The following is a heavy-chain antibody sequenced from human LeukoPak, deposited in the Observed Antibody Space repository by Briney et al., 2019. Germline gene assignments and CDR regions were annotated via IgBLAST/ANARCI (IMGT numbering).Heavy chain of an antibody. CDR3: ARGLWIAAAAS. D-gene: IGHD6-13*01. V-gene: IGHV4-39*07. Sequence: TSETLSLTCTVSGGSISSSSYYWSWIRQPPGKGLEWIGEINHSGSTNYNPSLKSRVTISVDTSKNQFSLKLSSVTAADTAVYYCARGLWIAAAASWGQGTLVTVSS. CDR2: INHSGST. J-gene: IGHJ4*02. CDR1: GGSISSSSYY.